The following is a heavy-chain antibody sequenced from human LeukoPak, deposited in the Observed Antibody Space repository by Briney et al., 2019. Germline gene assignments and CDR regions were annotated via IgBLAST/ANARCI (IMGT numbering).Heavy chain of an antibody. V-gene: IGHV4-59*01. CDR2: YYSGST. CDR3: ASTQYYDFWSGYSY. J-gene: IGHJ4*02. D-gene: IGHD3-3*01. Sequence: YYSGSTNYNPSLKSRVTISVDTSKNQFSLKLSSVTAADTAVYYCASTQYYDFWSGYSYWGQGTLVTVSS.